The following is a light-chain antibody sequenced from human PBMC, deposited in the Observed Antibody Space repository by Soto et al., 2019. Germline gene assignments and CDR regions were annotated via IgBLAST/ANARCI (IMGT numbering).Light chain of an antibody. V-gene: IGLV1-51*01. J-gene: IGLJ1*01. CDR2: DNN. CDR1: SSNIGNNY. CDR3: GTWASSLSAGGYV. Sequence: QSVLTQPPSVSAAPGQKVTISCSGSSSNIGNNYVSWYQQLPGTAPKLLIYDNNKRPSGIPDRFSGSKSGTSATLGITGLQTGDEADYYCGTWASSLSAGGYVFGTGTKLTVL.